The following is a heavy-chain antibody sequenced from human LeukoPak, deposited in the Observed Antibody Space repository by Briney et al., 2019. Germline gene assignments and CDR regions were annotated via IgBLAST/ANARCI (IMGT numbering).Heavy chain of an antibody. Sequence: SETLSLTCTVSGGSISSSSYYWGWIRQPPGKGLEWIGSIYYSGSTYYNPSLKSRVTISVDTSKNQFSLKLSSVTAADTAVYYCARQDSPYCGGDCYRAFDYWGQGTLVTVSS. V-gene: IGHV4-39*01. J-gene: IGHJ4*02. CDR1: GGSISSSSYY. CDR3: ARQDSPYCGGDCYRAFDY. CDR2: IYYSGST. D-gene: IGHD2-21*01.